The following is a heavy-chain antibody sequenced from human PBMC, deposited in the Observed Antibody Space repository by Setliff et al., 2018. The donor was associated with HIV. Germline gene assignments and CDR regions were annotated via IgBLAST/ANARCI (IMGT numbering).Heavy chain of an antibody. CDR3: ARVRLYNTALDY. D-gene: IGHD3-3*01. V-gene: IGHV3-9*01. J-gene: IGHJ4*02. Sequence: GGSLRLSCAASGFTFSSYAMSWVRQAPGKGLEWVSGITSNSGRIGYADSIKGRFTISRDNAKSSLFLQMKSLRVEDTALYYCARVRLYNTALDYWGQGTLVTVSS. CDR2: ITSNSGRI. CDR1: GFTFSSYA.